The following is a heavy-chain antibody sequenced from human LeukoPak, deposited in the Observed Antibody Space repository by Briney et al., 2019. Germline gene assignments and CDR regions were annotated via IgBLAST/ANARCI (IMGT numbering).Heavy chain of an antibody. CDR3: ARDSYYYGSGSYYYGFDY. D-gene: IGHD3-10*01. Sequence: PGGSLRLSCAASGFTFSSYSMNWVRQAPGKGLEWVSYISSSSSTIYYADSVKGRFTISRDNAKNSLYLQMNSLRAEDTAVYYCARDSYYYGSGSYYYGFDYWGQGTLVTVSS. CDR1: GFTFSSYS. V-gene: IGHV3-48*04. CDR2: ISSSSSTI. J-gene: IGHJ4*02.